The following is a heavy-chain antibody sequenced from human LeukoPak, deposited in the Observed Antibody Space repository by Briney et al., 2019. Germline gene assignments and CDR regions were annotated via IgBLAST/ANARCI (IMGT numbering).Heavy chain of an antibody. CDR2: ISYTGST. Sequence: PSETLSLTCTASGGSISRYYWSWIRQHPGNGLEWIGYISYTGSTTYNSSLKSRVTISLDTSQNQFSLKLTSVTPADTAVYYCAKTAKYYYGSETYYFFEYWGQGTLVTVSS. V-gene: IGHV4-59*01. J-gene: IGHJ4*02. D-gene: IGHD3-10*01. CDR1: GGSISRYY. CDR3: AKTAKYYYGSETYYFFEY.